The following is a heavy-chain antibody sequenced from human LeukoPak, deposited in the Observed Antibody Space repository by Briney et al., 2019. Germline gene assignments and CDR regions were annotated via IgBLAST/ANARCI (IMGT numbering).Heavy chain of an antibody. CDR3: ARALAGTLFYFDY. D-gene: IGHD1-1*01. CDR2: IITIFGTA. J-gene: IGHJ4*02. V-gene: IGHV1-69*13. Sequence: SVKVSCKASGGTFSSYAISWVRQAPGQGLEWMGGIITIFGTANYAQKFQGRVTITADESTSTAYIELSSLRSEDKAVYYCARALAGTLFYFDYWGQGTLVTVSS. CDR1: GGTFSSYA.